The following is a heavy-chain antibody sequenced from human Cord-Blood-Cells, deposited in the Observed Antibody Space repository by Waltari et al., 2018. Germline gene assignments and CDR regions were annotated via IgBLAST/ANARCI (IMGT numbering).Heavy chain of an antibody. J-gene: IGHJ4*02. CDR2: IYYSGST. CDR1: GGSISSSSYY. Sequence: QLQLQESGPGLVKPSETLPLTCTVSGGSISSSSYYWGWIRQPPGKGLEWIGSIYYSGSTYYNPSLKSRVTISVDTSKNQFSRKLSSVTAADTAVYYCARAGYSYGYFDYWGQGTLVTVSS. D-gene: IGHD5-18*01. CDR3: ARAGYSYGYFDY. V-gene: IGHV4-39*01.